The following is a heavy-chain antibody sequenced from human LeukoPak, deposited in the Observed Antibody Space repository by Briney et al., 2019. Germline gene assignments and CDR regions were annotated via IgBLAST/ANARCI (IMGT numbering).Heavy chain of an antibody. CDR1: GGSFSGYY. Sequence: PSETLSLTCAVYGGSFSGYYWSWIRQPPGKGLEWIGEINHSGSANNNPSLKSRVTISVDTSKKQFSLKLSSVTAADTAVYYCARDRRYSYGYVVDYWGQGTLVTVSS. CDR2: INHSGSA. J-gene: IGHJ4*02. CDR3: ARDRRYSYGYVVDY. V-gene: IGHV4-34*01. D-gene: IGHD5-18*01.